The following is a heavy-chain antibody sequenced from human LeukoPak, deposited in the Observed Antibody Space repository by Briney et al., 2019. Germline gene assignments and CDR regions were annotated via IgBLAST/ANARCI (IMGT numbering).Heavy chain of an antibody. CDR2: IKSKTDGGTT. Sequence: PGGSLRLSCAASGFTFSNAWMSWVRQAPGKGLEWVGRIKSKTDGGTTDYAAPGKGRFTISRDDSKNTLYLQMHSLKTEDTAVYYCTTSLIAAAIDYWGQGTLVTVSS. CDR1: GFTFSNAW. CDR3: TTSLIAAAIDY. V-gene: IGHV3-15*01. J-gene: IGHJ4*02. D-gene: IGHD6-13*01.